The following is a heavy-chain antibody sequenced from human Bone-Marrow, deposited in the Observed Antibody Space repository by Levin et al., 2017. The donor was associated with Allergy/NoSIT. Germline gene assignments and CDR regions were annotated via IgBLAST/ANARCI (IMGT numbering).Heavy chain of an antibody. V-gene: IGHV3-72*01. CDR2: ITNTGNSDTT. CDR1: GFTFSDHY. J-gene: IGHJ6*02. D-gene: IGHD3-16*01. Sequence: SCAASGFTFSDHYMDWVRQAPGKGLEWLGRITNTGNSDTTKYAASVKGRFTISRDDSQNSLYLQLNSLKTEDTAVYYCADLGRSYGLDVWGQGTTVTVSS. CDR3: ADLGRSYGLDV.